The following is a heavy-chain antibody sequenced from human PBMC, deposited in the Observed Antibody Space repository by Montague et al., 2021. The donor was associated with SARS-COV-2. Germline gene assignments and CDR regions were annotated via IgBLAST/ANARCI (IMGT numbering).Heavy chain of an antibody. CDR2: DYASGNT. CDR3: IRGHANADS. J-gene: IGHJ5*01. V-gene: IGHV4-61*09. D-gene: IGHD1-1*01. CDR1: GGSFSSDSYY. Sequence: TLSLTCTVSGGSFSSDSYYWSCIRQPAGKGLEWIGHDYASGNTNYNPSLKSRVTISLDTSKNQFSMRLSSVTAADTALYYCIRGHANADSWGQGTLVTVSS.